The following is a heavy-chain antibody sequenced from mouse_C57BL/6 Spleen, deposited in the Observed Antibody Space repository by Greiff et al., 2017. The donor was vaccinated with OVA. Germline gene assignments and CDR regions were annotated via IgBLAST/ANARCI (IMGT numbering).Heavy chain of an antibody. CDR2: IWSGGST. V-gene: IGHV2-2*01. CDR1: GFSLTSYG. D-gene: IGHD1-1*02. J-gene: IGHJ4*01. CDR3: ARNQVLSDYAMDY. Sequence: QVQLKESGPGLVQPSQSLSITCTVSGFSLTSYGVHWVRQSPGKVLEWLGVIWSGGSTDYNAAFISRLSISKDNSKSQVFFKMNSLQADDTAIYYCARNQVLSDYAMDYWGQGTSVTVSS.